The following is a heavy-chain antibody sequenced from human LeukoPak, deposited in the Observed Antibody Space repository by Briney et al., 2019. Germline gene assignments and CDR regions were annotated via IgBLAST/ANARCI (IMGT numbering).Heavy chain of an antibody. J-gene: IGHJ3*02. CDR3: ARGSEIVSPPAFDI. CDR2: VIPIFGTA. D-gene: IGHD2-15*01. V-gene: IGHV1-69*05. CDR1: GGTLSSYA. Sequence: ASVKVSCKASGGTLSSYAISWVRQAPGQGLEWMGGVIPIFGTANYAQKFQGRVTITTDESTSTAYMELSSLRSEDTAVYYCARGSEIVSPPAFDIWGQGTMVTVSS.